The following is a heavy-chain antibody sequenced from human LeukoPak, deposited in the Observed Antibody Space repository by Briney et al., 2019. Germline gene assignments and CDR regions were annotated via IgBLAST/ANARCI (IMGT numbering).Heavy chain of an antibody. CDR3: ARVVAADAINWFDP. J-gene: IGHJ5*02. V-gene: IGHV6-1*01. Sequence: SQTLSLTCALSGDSVSSNSAAWNWIRQSPSRGLEWLGRTYYRSKWYNDYAVSVKSRITINPDTSKNQFSLQMNSVTPEDTAVYCCARVVAADAINWFDPWGQGTLVTVSS. CDR2: TYYRSKWYN. CDR1: GDSVSSNSAA. D-gene: IGHD6-13*01.